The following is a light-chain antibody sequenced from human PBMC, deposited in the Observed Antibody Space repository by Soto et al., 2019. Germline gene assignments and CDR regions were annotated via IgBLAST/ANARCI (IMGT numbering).Light chain of an antibody. CDR2: KAS. CDR1: QSISSW. V-gene: IGKV1-5*03. Sequence: DIQMTQSPSTLSASVGDRVTITCRASQSISSWLAWYQQKPGKAPKLLIYKASSLESGVPSRFSGSGSGTEFTLTISSLQPDDSATFYCQQYTSYPWTFGQGTKVDIK. J-gene: IGKJ1*01. CDR3: QQYTSYPWT.